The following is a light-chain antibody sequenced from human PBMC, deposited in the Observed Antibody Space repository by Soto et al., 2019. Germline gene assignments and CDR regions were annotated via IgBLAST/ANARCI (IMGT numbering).Light chain of an antibody. CDR2: DVT. CDR3: CSYAGSYTLV. V-gene: IGLV2-11*01. CDR1: SSDVGAYNW. Sequence: QSALTQPRSVSGSPGQSVTISCAGTSSDVGAYNWVSWYQQHPGKVPKLIIYDVTRRPSGVPDRFSGSKSGNTASLTISGLHADDEADYYCCSYAGSYTLVFGGGTKRTVL. J-gene: IGLJ3*02.